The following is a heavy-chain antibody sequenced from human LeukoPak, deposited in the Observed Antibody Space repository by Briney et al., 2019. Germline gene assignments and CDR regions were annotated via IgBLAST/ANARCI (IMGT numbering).Heavy chain of an antibody. CDR3: TTVTPLPLYYFDY. Sequence: GGSLRLSCAASGFTFSNAWMSWFRQPPGKGLEWFGRIKSKTDGGTTDYAAPVKGRFTISRDDSKNTLYLQMNSLKTEDTAVYYCTTVTPLPLYYFDYWGQGTLVTVSS. V-gene: IGHV3-15*01. CDR2: IKSKTDGGTT. J-gene: IGHJ4*02. CDR1: GFTFSNAW.